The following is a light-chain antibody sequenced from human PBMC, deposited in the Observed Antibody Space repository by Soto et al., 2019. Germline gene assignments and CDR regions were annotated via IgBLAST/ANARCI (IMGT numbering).Light chain of an antibody. Sequence: QSVLTQPASVSGSPGQSITISCTGTSSDVGTYNLVSWYQQHPGKAPKLIIFEVDKRPSGVSDRFSGSKSGNRASLTISGLQAEDEADYYCCSYASSSTWVFGGGTKLTVL. V-gene: IGLV2-23*02. CDR3: CSYASSSTWV. J-gene: IGLJ3*02. CDR2: EVD. CDR1: SSDVGTYNL.